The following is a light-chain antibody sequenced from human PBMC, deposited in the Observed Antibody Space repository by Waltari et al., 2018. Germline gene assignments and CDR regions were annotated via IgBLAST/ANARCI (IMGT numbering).Light chain of an antibody. V-gene: IGLV4-69*01. Sequence: QLVLTQSPSASASLGASVKLTCTLSRGHSSNVIACLQQQPEKGPRYLMRVNSDGSHSRGDEIPDRFSGSSSGAERYLTISSLQSEDEADYYCQTGGHGTWVFGGGTKLTVL. CDR2: VNSDGSH. J-gene: IGLJ3*02. CDR3: QTGGHGTWV. CDR1: RGHSSNV.